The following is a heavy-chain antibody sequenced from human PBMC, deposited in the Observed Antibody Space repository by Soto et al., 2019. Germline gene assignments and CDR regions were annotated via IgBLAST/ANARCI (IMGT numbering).Heavy chain of an antibody. V-gene: IGHV1-18*01. CDR2: ISASTRNT. Sequence: QVQLVQSGGEVKKPGASVKVSCQASGYTFSDYAISWVRQAPGQGLEWMGWISASTRNTDQAQNFQGRVIMTLDTSSKLAYMELRSRRSDDSAVYYCVRCYCSVGSCYACWHFDLWGRGTLVTVSS. CDR3: VRCYCSVGSCYACWHFDL. CDR1: GYTFSDYA. J-gene: IGHJ2*01. D-gene: IGHD2-15*01.